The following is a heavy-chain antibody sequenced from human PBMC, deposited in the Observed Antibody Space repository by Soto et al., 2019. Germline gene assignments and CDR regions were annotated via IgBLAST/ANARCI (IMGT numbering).Heavy chain of an antibody. CDR2: ISASSGNT. Sequence: QTQLVQSGPEVKNPGASVKVSCKASGYSFNSYGISWVRQAPGQGLEWMGWISASSGNTTYAQEHQGRVTMTNDTATTTAYMELRSLTSDDTAVYYCARETKFYGFWSGYYRFDTWGQGTLVSVSS. J-gene: IGHJ5*02. CDR1: GYSFNSYG. D-gene: IGHD3-3*01. V-gene: IGHV1-18*01. CDR3: ARETKFYGFWSGYYRFDT.